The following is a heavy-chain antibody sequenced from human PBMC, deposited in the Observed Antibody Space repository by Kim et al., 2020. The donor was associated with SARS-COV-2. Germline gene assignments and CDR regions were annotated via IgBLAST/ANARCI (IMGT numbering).Heavy chain of an antibody. Sequence: ASVKVSCKASGYTFTSYYMHWVRQAPGQGLEWMGIINPSGGSTSYAQKFQGRVTMTRDTSTSTVYMELSSLRSEDTAVYYCAREGFTYYYGSGSYYNGDPPIYYYYYGMDVWGQGTTVTVSS. CDR2: INPSGGST. J-gene: IGHJ6*02. V-gene: IGHV1-46*01. D-gene: IGHD3-10*01. CDR1: GYTFTSYY. CDR3: AREGFTYYYGSGSYYNGDPPIYYYYYGMDV.